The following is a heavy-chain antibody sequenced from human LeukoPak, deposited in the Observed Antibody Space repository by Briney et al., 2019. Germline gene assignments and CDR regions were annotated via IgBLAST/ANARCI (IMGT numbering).Heavy chain of an antibody. CDR2: MNPNSGNT. D-gene: IGHD5-18*01. CDR1: GYTFTSYD. V-gene: IGHV1-8*03. CDR3: ARDAPAMEGAFDI. J-gene: IGHJ3*02. Sequence: ASVKVSCKASGYTFTSYDINWVRQAPGQGLEWMGWMNPNSGNTGYAQKFQGRVTITRNTSISTAYMELSSLRSEDTAVYYCARDAPAMEGAFDIWGQGTMVTVSS.